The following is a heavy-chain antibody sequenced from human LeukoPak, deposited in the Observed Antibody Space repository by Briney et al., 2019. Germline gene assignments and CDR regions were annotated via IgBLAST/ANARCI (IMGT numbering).Heavy chain of an antibody. CDR2: ISAYNGNT. V-gene: IGHV1-18*01. Sequence: ASVKVSCEASGYTSTSYGISWVRQAPGQGLEWMGWISAYNGNTNYAQKLQGRVTMTTDTSTSTAYMELRSLRSDDTAVYYCARDSFTCSSTSCYQGDYWGQGTLVTVSS. D-gene: IGHD2-2*01. CDR3: ARDSFTCSSTSCYQGDY. CDR1: GYTSTSYG. J-gene: IGHJ4*02.